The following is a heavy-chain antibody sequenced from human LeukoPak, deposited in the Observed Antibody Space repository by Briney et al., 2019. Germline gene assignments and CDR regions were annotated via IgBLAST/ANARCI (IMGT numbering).Heavy chain of an antibody. CDR2: ISGSGGST. V-gene: IGHV3-23*01. J-gene: IGHJ4*02. CDR3: ARGANDGYSAYPY. Sequence: GGSLRLSCAASGFTFSSYAMSWVRQAPGKGLEWVSAISGSGGSTYYADSVKGRFTISRDNSKNTLYLQMNSLRAEDTAVYFCARGANDGYSAYPYWGQGALVTVSS. CDR1: GFTFSSYA. D-gene: IGHD5-12*01.